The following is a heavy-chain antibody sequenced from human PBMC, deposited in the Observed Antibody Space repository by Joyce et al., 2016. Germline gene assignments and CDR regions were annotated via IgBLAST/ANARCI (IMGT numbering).Heavy chain of an antibody. J-gene: IGHJ3*02. Sequence: QVQLQESGSGLVRPSDTLSLTCAVSGYSISSGNWWAWIRQSPGEGLEWIGYGYDSESTYYNPSLKSRVTMSVDTSKNQFSLRLSTVTAGDTGIYYCARRSDAFDIWGQGTMVTVSS. CDR3: ARRSDAFDI. CDR2: GYDSEST. V-gene: IGHV4-28*01. CDR1: GYSISSGNW.